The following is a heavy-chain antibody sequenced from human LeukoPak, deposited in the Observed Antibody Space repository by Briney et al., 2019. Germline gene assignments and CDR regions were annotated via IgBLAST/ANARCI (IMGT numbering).Heavy chain of an antibody. CDR3: ASLYCTNGVCYTTSGYFQH. CDR2: ISWNSGSI. J-gene: IGHJ1*01. CDR1: GFTFDDYA. D-gene: IGHD2-8*01. V-gene: IGHV3-9*01. Sequence: GRSLRLSCAASGFTFDDYAMHWVRQAPGKGLEWVSGISWNSGSIGYADSVKGRFTISRDNAKNSLYLQMNSLRAEDTALYYCASLYCTNGVCYTTSGYFQHWGQGTLVTVSS.